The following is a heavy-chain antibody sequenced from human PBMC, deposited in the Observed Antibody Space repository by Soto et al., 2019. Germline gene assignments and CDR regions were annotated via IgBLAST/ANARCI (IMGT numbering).Heavy chain of an antibody. V-gene: IGHV3-21*01. CDR1: GFTFSSYS. CDR2: ISSSSSYI. J-gene: IGHJ4*02. D-gene: IGHD2-15*01. CDR3: ARDYCSGGSCYSPPYYFDY. Sequence: GGSLRLSCAASGFTFSSYSMNWVRQAPGKGLKWVSSISSSSSYIYYADSVKGRFTISRDNAKNSLYLQMNSLRAEDTAVYYCARDYCSGGSCYSPPYYFDYWGQGTLVTVSS.